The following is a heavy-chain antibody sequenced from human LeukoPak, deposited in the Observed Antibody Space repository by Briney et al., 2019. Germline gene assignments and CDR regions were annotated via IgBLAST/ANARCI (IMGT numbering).Heavy chain of an antibody. CDR3: ARDAYDILTGYHYGMDV. J-gene: IGHJ6*02. Sequence: SETLSLTCTVSGGSISSYYWSWIRQPAGKGLEWIGRIYTSGSTNYNPSLKSRVTMSVDTSKNQFSLKLSSVTAADTAVYYCARDAYDILTGYHYGMDVWGQGTTVTVSS. D-gene: IGHD3-9*01. CDR1: GGSISSYY. V-gene: IGHV4-4*07. CDR2: IYTSGST.